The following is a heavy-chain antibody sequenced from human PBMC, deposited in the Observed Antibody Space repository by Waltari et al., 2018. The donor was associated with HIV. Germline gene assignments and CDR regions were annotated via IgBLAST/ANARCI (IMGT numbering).Heavy chain of an antibody. V-gene: IGHV1-2*02. D-gene: IGHD3-22*01. CDR1: GYTFTGYY. CDR3: ARDTPDAYYYDTSGYWS. Sequence: QVQLVQSGAEVKKPGAPVKVSCKASGYTFTGYYMHWVRQAPGQGLEWMGWINPNSGGTNYAQKFQGRVTMTRDTSISTAYMELSRLRSDDTAVYYCARDTPDAYYYDTSGYWSWGQGTLVTVSS. CDR2: INPNSGGT. J-gene: IGHJ5*02.